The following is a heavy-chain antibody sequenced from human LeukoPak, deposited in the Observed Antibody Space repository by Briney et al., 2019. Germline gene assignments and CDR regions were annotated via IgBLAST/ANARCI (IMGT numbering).Heavy chain of an antibody. CDR2: ISGDGTAT. D-gene: IGHD6-13*01. Sequence: PLGSPRLSCAASGFTFDHYGMHWVRQTPGRGLECVSLISGDGTATDYADSVRGRFTISRDNSRNSLYLQMNSLRIEDTALYYCACLSSSWPEDCWGQGTLVTVSS. CDR3: ACLSSSWPEDC. J-gene: IGHJ4*02. CDR1: GFTFDHYG. V-gene: IGHV3-43*02.